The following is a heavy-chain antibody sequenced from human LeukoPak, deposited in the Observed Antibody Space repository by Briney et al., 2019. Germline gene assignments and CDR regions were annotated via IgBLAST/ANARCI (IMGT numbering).Heavy chain of an antibody. D-gene: IGHD3-22*01. V-gene: IGHV4-59*08. CDR2: IYYNGST. CDR3: ARGGPWDYDSSGYFPGGVFDY. CDR1: DGSISSYY. J-gene: IGHJ4*02. Sequence: PSETLSLTCTVSDGSISSYYWSWIRQPPGKGLEWIGYIYYNGSTNYNPSVKSRVTISVDTSKNQFSLKLSSVTAADTAVYYCARGGPWDYDSSGYFPGGVFDYWGQGTLVTVSS.